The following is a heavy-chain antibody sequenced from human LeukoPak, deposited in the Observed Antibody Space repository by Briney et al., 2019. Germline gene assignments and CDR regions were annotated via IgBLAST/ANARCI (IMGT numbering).Heavy chain of an antibody. CDR2: INPNSGGT. CDR3: ARDGDIVVVPAASRDYGMDV. Sequence: GASVTVSCKASGYTFTGYYMHWVRQAPGQGLEWMGWINPNSGGTNYAQKFQGRITMTRDTSISTAYMELSRLRSDDTAVYYCARDGDIVVVPAASRDYGMDVWGQGTTVTVSS. J-gene: IGHJ6*02. D-gene: IGHD2-2*01. CDR1: GYTFTGYY. V-gene: IGHV1-2*02.